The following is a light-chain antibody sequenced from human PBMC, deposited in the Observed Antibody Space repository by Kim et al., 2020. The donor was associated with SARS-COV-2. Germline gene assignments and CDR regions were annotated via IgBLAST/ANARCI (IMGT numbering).Light chain of an antibody. CDR3: NSRDSNDNVV. J-gene: IGLJ3*02. CDR2: GKN. V-gene: IGLV3-19*01. CDR1: SLRSYY. Sequence: VALGRTVTITCQGDSLRSYYATWYQQKPGQAPILVIYGKNNRPSGIPDRFSGSTSGNTASLTIPGSQAGDEADYYCNSRDSNDNVVFCGGTQLTVL.